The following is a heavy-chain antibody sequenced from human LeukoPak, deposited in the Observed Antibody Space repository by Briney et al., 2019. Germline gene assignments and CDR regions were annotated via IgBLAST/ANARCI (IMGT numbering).Heavy chain of an antibody. J-gene: IGHJ5*02. Sequence: SETLSLTCTVSGGSISSSSYYWGWIRQPPGKGLEWIGSIYYSGSTYYNPSLKSRVTISVDTSKNQFSLKLSSVTAADTAVYYCARNGRPAGGIAAAGTNWFDPWGQGTLVTVSS. CDR1: GGSISSSSYY. D-gene: IGHD6-13*01. CDR2: IYYSGST. CDR3: ARNGRPAGGIAAAGTNWFDP. V-gene: IGHV4-39*07.